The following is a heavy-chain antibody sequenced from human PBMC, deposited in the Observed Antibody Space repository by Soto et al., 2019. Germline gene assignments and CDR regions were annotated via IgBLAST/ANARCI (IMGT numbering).Heavy chain of an antibody. CDR2: ISGSGGST. V-gene: IGHV3-23*01. CDR3: ATGYSSSWYAPLGY. J-gene: IGHJ4*02. Sequence: GGSLRLSCAASGFTFCSYSMSWVRQAPGKGLKWVSAISGSGGSTYYADSVKGRFTISRDNSKNTLYLQMSSLRAEDTAVYYCATGYSSSWYAPLGYWGQGTLVTVSS. D-gene: IGHD6-13*01. CDR1: GFTFCSYS.